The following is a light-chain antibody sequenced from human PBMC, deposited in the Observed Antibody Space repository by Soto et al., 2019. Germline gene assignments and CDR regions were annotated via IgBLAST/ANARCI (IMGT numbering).Light chain of an antibody. CDR3: NSYTSSSTWV. Sequence: QSALTQPASVSGSPGQSITISCTGTSSDVGAYNYVSWYQQYPGKAPKLMIYEVSNRPSGVSNRFSGSKSGNTASLTISGLQTEDEADYYCNSYTSSSTWVFGAGTQLTVL. CDR1: SSDVGAYNY. J-gene: IGLJ3*02. V-gene: IGLV2-14*01. CDR2: EVS.